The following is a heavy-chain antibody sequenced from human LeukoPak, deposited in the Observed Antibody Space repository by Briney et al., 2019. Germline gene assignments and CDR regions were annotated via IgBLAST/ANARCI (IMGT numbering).Heavy chain of an antibody. CDR1: GGSFSGYY. V-gene: IGHV4-34*01. Sequence: PSETLSLTCAVYGGSFSGYYWSWIRQPPGKGLEWIGEINHSGSTNYNPSLKSRVTISVDTSKNQFSLKLSSVTAADTAVYYRARAAVGSSGWPFDYWGQGTLVTVSS. J-gene: IGHJ4*02. CDR3: ARAAVGSSGWPFDY. D-gene: IGHD6-19*01. CDR2: INHSGST.